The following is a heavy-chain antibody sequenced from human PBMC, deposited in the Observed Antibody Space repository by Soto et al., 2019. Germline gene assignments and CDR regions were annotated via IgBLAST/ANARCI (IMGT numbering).Heavy chain of an antibody. V-gene: IGHV3-30*18. CDR3: TKSSGGSSSVGMDY. CDR2: ITRDGYKK. Sequence: QVQLVESGGGVVQPGRYLRLSCAVSGFIFKKYALNWFRQAPGKGLEWVASITRDGYKKYYADSVKGRFTISRDNSKNTLSLQMTALRVEDSSVYYCTKSSGGSSSVGMDYWGPGTLVTVSS. J-gene: IGHJ4*02. CDR1: GFIFKKYA. D-gene: IGHD6-6*01.